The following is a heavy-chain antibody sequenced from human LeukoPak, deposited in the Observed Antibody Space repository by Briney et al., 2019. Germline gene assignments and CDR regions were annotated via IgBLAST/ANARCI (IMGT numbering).Heavy chain of an antibody. CDR1: GLIFDDYT. CDR2: IRNSDGMT. V-gene: IGHV3-23*01. Sequence: GGSLRLSCAASGLIFDDYTMHWVRQAPGQGLEWVSGIRNSDGMTYYADSVRGQFTISTDNSKSTLYLQMNSLRTEDTALYYCAKGLERESRLDSWGQGTLVTVSS. D-gene: IGHD1-1*01. CDR3: AKGLERESRLDS. J-gene: IGHJ4*02.